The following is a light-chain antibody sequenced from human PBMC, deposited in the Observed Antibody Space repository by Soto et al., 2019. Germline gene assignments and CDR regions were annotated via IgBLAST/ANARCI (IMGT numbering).Light chain of an antibody. J-gene: IGLJ2*01. CDR3: LLSYSGARV. CDR2: DTS. CDR1: TGAVTSGHY. Sequence: QAVVTQEPSLTVSPGGTVTITCGSSTGAVTSGHYPYWFQQKPGQAPRTLISDTSNKHSWTPARFSGSLLGGKAALTLSGAQHEDESEYYCLLSYSGARVFGGGTKLTVL. V-gene: IGLV7-46*01.